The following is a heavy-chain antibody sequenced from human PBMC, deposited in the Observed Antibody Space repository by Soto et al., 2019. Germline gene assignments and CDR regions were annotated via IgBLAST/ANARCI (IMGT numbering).Heavy chain of an antibody. CDR1: GGTFSSYA. D-gene: IGHD3-10*01. V-gene: IGHV1-69*01. J-gene: IGHJ5*02. CDR2: IIPIFDTA. Sequence: QVQLVQSGAEVKKPGSSVKVSCKASGGTFSSYAISWVRQAPGQGLEWMGGIIPIFDTANYAQKFQGRVTITADESTSTAYMELSSLRSEDTAVYYCARVITMVRGVIGWFDPWGQGTLVTVSS. CDR3: ARVITMVRGVIGWFDP.